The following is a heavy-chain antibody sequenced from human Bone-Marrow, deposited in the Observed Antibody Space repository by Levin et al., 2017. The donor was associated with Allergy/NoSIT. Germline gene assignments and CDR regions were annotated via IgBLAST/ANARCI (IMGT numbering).Heavy chain of an antibody. CDR3: ARETTYYFDTGGDSRAGWYFDL. V-gene: IGHV3-48*01. D-gene: IGHD3-22*01. CDR2: ISSGSGTS. CDR1: GFSFNTYN. Sequence: GGSLRLSCAASGFSFNTYNMHWVRQAPGKGLECISYISSGSGTSDYADSVKGRFTISRDNANNSMYLQMNSLRAEDTAVYYCARETTYYFDTGGDSRAGWYFDLWGRGTLVTVSS. J-gene: IGHJ2*01.